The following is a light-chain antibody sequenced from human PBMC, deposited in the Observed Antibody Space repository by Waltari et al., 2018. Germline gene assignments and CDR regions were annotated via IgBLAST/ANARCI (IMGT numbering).Light chain of an antibody. CDR3: QQYDNWPPWT. Sequence: EILMTQFPATLSASPGERVTLPCRASLSVGTSVPWYQQKHGQAPSLLIFFASTRATGVPARFSGSGSGTEFTLTISSLQSEDFAVYYCQQYDNWPPWTFGQGTKVE. CDR1: LSVGTS. CDR2: FAS. J-gene: IGKJ1*01. V-gene: IGKV3-15*01.